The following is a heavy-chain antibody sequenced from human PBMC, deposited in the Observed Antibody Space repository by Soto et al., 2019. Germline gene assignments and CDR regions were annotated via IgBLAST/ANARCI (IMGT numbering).Heavy chain of an antibody. Sequence: SETLSGTCTVSGDSINSVDHYWSWIRQPPGKGLEWMGYIYHSGSTHYNPSLNSRLTISIDTSTNRFSLNLTSVTAADTAVYFCARLRWETENNWFDPWGQGALVTVSS. V-gene: IGHV4-30-4*01. J-gene: IGHJ5*02. CDR3: ARLRWETENNWFDP. CDR1: GDSINSVDHY. D-gene: IGHD1-26*01. CDR2: IYHSGST.